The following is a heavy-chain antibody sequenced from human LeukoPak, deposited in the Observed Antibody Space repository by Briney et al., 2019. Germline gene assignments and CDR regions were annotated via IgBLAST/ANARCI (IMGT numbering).Heavy chain of an antibody. Sequence: GASVKVSCKASGYTFTGYYMHWVRQAPGQGLEWMGWINPNRGGPNYAQKFQGRVTMTRDTSISTACMELSRLRSDDTAVYYCAGAYDFWSGWYIDYWGQGTLVTVSS. D-gene: IGHD3-3*01. CDR3: AGAYDFWSGWYIDY. CDR1: GYTFTGYY. CDR2: INPNRGGP. V-gene: IGHV1-2*02. J-gene: IGHJ4*02.